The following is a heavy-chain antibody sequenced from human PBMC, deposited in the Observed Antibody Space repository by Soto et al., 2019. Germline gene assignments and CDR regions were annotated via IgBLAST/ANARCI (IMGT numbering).Heavy chain of an antibody. J-gene: IGHJ6*02. CDR3: ARGGEKRGYSYGYDYYYGMDV. CDR2: IYHSGST. V-gene: IGHV4-4*02. D-gene: IGHD5-18*01. CDR1: GGSISSSNW. Sequence: SETLSLTSAVSGGSISSSNWWSWVRQPPGKGLEWIGEIYHSGSTNYNPSLKSRVTISVDKSKNQFSLKLSSVTAADTAVYYCARGGEKRGYSYGYDYYYGMDVWGQGTTVTVSS.